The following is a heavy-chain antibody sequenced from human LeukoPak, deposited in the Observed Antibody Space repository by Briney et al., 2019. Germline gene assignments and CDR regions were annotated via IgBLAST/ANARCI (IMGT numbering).Heavy chain of an antibody. D-gene: IGHD3-10*01. V-gene: IGHV1-2*02. CDR3: ARDLGGVGFGELLANYYYYYGMDV. CDR2: INPNSGGT. Sequence: ASMKVSCKASGYTFTGYYMHWVRQAPGQGLEWMGWINPNSGGTNYAQKFHGRATMPRDTSISTASMALSRLTADATPLYFFARDLGGVGFGELLANYYYYYGMDVWGQGPTVIVS. J-gene: IGHJ6*02. CDR1: GYTFTGYY.